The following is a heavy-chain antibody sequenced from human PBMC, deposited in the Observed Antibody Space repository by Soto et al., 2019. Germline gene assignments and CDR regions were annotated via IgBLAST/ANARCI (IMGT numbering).Heavy chain of an antibody. Sequence: GGSLRLSCEAYGFTFTTYLMHWFRQVPKTGMVWVSRINVDGSTTGYVDSVKGRFTISRDNAKNTLYLQMNSLRAEDTAVYYCVRGQDGYGLAGFKYWGQGTHVTVSS. CDR2: INVDGSTT. D-gene: IGHD5-18*01. J-gene: IGHJ4*02. CDR3: VRGQDGYGLAGFKY. CDR1: GFTFTTYL. V-gene: IGHV3-74*01.